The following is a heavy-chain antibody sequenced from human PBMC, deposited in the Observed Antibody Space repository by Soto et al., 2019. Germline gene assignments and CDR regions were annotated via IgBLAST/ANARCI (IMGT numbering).Heavy chain of an antibody. Sequence: PGGSLRLSCAASGFTFSSYAMSWVRQAPGKGLEWVSAISGSGGSTYYAESVKGRFTISRDNSKNTLYLQMNSLRAEDTAVYYCAKDRAYYDFWSGYCFDYWGQGTLVTVSS. CDR2: ISGSGGST. CDR3: AKDRAYYDFWSGYCFDY. V-gene: IGHV3-23*01. D-gene: IGHD3-3*01. CDR1: GFTFSSYA. J-gene: IGHJ4*02.